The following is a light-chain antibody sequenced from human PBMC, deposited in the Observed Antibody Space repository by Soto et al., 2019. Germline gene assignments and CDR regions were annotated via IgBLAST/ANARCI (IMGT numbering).Light chain of an antibody. CDR3: QQYYSWPIT. J-gene: IGKJ4*01. CDR2: TAS. Sequence: VLTQSPATVSVSPGESATVSCRASQNVGSALAWYQHKSGQAPRLLFYTASTWATGTPLRFSARGSGTEFTLTISSLQSEDLAVYYFQQYYSWPITFGGGTKVEI. CDR1: QNVGSA. V-gene: IGKV3-15*01.